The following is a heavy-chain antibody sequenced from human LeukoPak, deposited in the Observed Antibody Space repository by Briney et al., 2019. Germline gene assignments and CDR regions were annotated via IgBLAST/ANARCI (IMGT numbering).Heavy chain of an antibody. Sequence: GGSLRLSCAASGFTFSSYTMNWVRQAPGKGLEWVSSISSSSSYIYYADSVKGRFTISRDNAKNSLYLQMNSLRAEDTAVYYCARDQWGGSTSCYHYWGQGTLVTVSS. CDR2: ISSSSSYI. J-gene: IGHJ4*02. D-gene: IGHD2-2*01. CDR1: GFTFSSYT. V-gene: IGHV3-21*01. CDR3: ARDQWGGSTSCYHY.